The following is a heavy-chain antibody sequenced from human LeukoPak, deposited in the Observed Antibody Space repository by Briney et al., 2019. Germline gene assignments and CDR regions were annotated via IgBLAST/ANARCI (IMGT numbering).Heavy chain of an antibody. CDR1: GDTFTSYG. D-gene: IGHD6-13*01. Sequence: GASVKVSCKASGDTFTSYGISWVRRAPGEGLEWMGWISAYNGNTNYARKLQGRVTMTTDTSTSTAYMELRSLRSDDTAVYYCARLQQLVVAFDIWGQGTMVTVSS. J-gene: IGHJ3*02. V-gene: IGHV1-18*01. CDR2: ISAYNGNT. CDR3: ARLQQLVVAFDI.